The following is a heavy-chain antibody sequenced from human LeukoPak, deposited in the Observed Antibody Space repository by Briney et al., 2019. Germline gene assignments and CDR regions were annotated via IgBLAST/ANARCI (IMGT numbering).Heavy chain of an antibody. V-gene: IGHV4-34*01. J-gene: IGHJ4*02. D-gene: IGHD5-24*01. CDR1: GGSFSGYY. Sequence: PSETLSLTCAVYGGSFSGYYWSWIRQPPGKGLEWIGSIYYSGSTYYNPSLKGRVTISVDTSKNQFSLKLSSVTAADTAVYYCARHGYFGRTYYFDYWGQGTLVTVSS. CDR2: IYYSGST. CDR3: ARHGYFGRTYYFDY.